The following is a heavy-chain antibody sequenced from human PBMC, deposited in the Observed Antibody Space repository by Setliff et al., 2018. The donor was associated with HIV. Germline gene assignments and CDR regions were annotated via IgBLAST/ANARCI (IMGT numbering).Heavy chain of an antibody. CDR2: IIPIFGTT. D-gene: IGHD3-9*01. J-gene: IGHJ6*03. V-gene: IGHV1-69*01. Sequence: SCKASGGRFSNYGISWVRQAPGQGLEWMGGIIPIFGTTNYAQMFQGRVTMTADESTSTAYMELSSLRSEDTAVYYCARAVVPTYYDVLTGYVYYMDVWGKGTTVTVSS. CDR3: ARAVVPTYYDVLTGYVYYMDV. CDR1: GGRFSNYG.